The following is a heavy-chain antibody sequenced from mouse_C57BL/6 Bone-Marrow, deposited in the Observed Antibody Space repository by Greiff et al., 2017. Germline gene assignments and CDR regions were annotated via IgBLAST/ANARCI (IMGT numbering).Heavy chain of an antibody. Sequence: QVQLQQPGAELVKPGASVKLSCKASGYTFTSYWMHWVKQRPGQGLEWIGMIHPNSGSTNYNEKFKSKATLTVDKSSSTAYMQLSSLTSEDSAIYYCARLRVPYYYGSSSYYYAMDYWGQGTSVTVSS. D-gene: IGHD1-1*01. J-gene: IGHJ4*01. CDR2: IHPNSGST. CDR1: GYTFTSYW. CDR3: ARLRVPYYYGSSSYYYAMDY. V-gene: IGHV1-64*01.